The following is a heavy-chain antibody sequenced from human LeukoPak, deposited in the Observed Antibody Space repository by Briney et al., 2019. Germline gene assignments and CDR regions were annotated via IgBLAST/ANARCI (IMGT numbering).Heavy chain of an antibody. J-gene: IGHJ4*02. Sequence: GGSLRLSCAASGFTFSSYWMHWVRQAPGKGLEWVSVIYSGGSTYYADSVKGRFTISRDNSKNTLYLQMNSLRAEDTAVYYCARGQAYEEMTYYFDYWGQGTLVTVSS. CDR1: GFTFSSYW. V-gene: IGHV3-53*01. CDR2: IYSGGST. CDR3: ARGQAYEEMTYYFDY. D-gene: IGHD5-12*01.